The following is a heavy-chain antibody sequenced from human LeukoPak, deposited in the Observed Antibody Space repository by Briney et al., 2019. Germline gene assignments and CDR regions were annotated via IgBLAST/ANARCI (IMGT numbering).Heavy chain of an antibody. CDR1: GFSFGTYW. D-gene: IGHD3-10*01. V-gene: IGHV3-7*01. J-gene: IGHJ6*02. CDR2: LNQDGAEK. Sequence: GGSLRLSCVASGFSFGTYWMSWVRQAPGKGLEWVANLNQDGAEKHYEDSVKGRFTISRDNAKNSLYLELNSLRAEDTAVYYCAKGGVSSGSYYNPDYYYYGMDVWGQGTTVTVSS. CDR3: AKGGVSSGSYYNPDYYYYGMDV.